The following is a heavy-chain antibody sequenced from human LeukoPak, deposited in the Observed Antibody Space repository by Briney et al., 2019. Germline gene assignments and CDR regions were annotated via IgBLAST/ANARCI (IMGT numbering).Heavy chain of an antibody. Sequence: SETLSLTCTVSGGSISSGGYYWSWIRQHPGQGLEWIGYIYYSGSTYYNPSLKSRVTISVDTSKNQFSLKLSSVTAADTAVYYCARAPKGLRGYSYGPLFYFDYWGQGTLVTVSS. CDR2: IYYSGST. CDR3: ARAPKGLRGYSYGPLFYFDY. V-gene: IGHV4-31*03. CDR1: GGSISSGGYY. J-gene: IGHJ4*02. D-gene: IGHD5-18*01.